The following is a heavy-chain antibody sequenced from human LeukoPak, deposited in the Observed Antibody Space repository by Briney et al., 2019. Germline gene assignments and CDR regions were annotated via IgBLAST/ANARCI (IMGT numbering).Heavy chain of an antibody. CDR1: GGSFSGYY. CDR3: ARGEYYDILDV. J-gene: IGHJ6*04. V-gene: IGHV4-34*01. D-gene: IGHD3-9*01. CDR2: INHSGST. Sequence: SETLSLTCAVYGGSFSGYYWSWIRQPPGKGLEGIGEINHSGSTNYNPSLKSRVTISVDTSKNQFSLKLSSVTAADTAVYYCARGEYYDILDVWGKGTTVTVSS.